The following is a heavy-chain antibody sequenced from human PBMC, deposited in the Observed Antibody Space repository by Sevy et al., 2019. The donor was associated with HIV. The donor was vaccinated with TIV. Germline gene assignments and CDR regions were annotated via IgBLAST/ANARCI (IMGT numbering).Heavy chain of an antibody. Sequence: SETLSLTCTVSGGSITSLYWNWIRQPPRKGLEWIANIYSNGHINYNPSLKSRVTLSLDTSKNQFSLRLRSVTAADTARYYCGGEDAWGRGYSWGQGTLVTVSS. CDR3: GGEDAWGRGYS. CDR2: IYSNGHI. D-gene: IGHD1-26*01. CDR1: GGSITSLY. V-gene: IGHV4-59*08. J-gene: IGHJ4*02.